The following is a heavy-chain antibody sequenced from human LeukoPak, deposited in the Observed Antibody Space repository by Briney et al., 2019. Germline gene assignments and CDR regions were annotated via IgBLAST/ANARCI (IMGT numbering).Heavy chain of an antibody. CDR3: ARHQTYYDSGGYTFLSYFDY. CDR1: GGSISSSSYY. V-gene: IGHV4-39*01. J-gene: IGHJ4*02. D-gene: IGHD3-22*01. CDR2: IYYSGST. Sequence: SETLCLTCTVSGGSISSSSYYWGWIRQPPGKGLEWIGSIYYSGSTYYNPSLKSRVTISVDTSKNQFSLKLSSVTAADTAVYYCARHQTYYDSGGYTFLSYFDYWGQGTLVTVSS.